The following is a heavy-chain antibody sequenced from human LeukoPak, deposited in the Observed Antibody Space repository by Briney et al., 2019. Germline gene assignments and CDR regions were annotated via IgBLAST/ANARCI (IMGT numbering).Heavy chain of an antibody. Sequence: GSLRLSCAASGFTFSSYAMSWVRQAPGKGLEWVSAISGSGGSTYYADSVKGRFTISRDNSKNTLYLQMNSLRAEDTAVYYCAAQQWLENWFDPWGQGTLVTVSS. J-gene: IGHJ5*02. CDR2: ISGSGGST. V-gene: IGHV3-23*01. CDR3: AAQQWLENWFDP. D-gene: IGHD6-19*01. CDR1: GFTFSSYA.